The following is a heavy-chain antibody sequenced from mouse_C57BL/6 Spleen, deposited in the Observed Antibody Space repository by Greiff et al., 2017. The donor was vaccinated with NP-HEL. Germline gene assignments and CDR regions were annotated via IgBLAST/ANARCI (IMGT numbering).Heavy chain of an antibody. J-gene: IGHJ4*01. Sequence: VHLVESGPGLVAPSQSLSITCTVSGFSLTSYAISWVRQPPGKGLEWLGVIWTGGGTNYNSALKSRLSISKDNSKSQVFLKMNSLQTDDTARYYCAREDPDYDGSSLTGAMGYWGKGTSVTVSS. CDR2: IWTGGGT. V-gene: IGHV2-9-1*01. CDR3: AREDPDYDGSSLTGAMGY. D-gene: IGHD1-1*01. CDR1: GFSLTSYA.